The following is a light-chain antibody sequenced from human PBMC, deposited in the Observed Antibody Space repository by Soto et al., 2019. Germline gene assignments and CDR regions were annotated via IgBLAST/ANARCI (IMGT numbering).Light chain of an antibody. CDR1: QSLLHSNGYNY. Sequence: DIVMTQSTLSLPVTPGEPASISCRSSQSLLHSNGYNYLDWYLQKPGQSPQLLIYLGSNRASGVPDRFSGSGSGTDFTLKISRVGAEDVGVYYCMQALQTPWTFGQGTKVEIK. CDR3: MQALQTPWT. J-gene: IGKJ1*01. CDR2: LGS. V-gene: IGKV2-28*01.